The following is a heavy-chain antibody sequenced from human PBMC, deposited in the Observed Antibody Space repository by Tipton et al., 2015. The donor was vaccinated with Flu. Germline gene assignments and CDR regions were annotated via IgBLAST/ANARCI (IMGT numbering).Heavy chain of an antibody. CDR3: ARAIAAAGGY. CDR1: GFTFSNYW. D-gene: IGHD6-13*01. J-gene: IGHJ4*02. Sequence: CAATGFTFSNYWMSWVRQAPGKGLEWVANIKQDGSEKYYVDSVKGRFTISRDNAKNSLYLQMNSLRAEDTAVYYCARAIAAAGGYWGQGTLVTVSS. CDR2: IKQDGSEK. V-gene: IGHV3-7*04.